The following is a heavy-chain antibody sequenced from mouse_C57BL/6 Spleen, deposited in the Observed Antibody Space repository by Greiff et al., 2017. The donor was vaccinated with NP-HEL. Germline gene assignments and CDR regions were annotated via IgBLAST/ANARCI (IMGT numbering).Heavy chain of an antibody. Sequence: QVQLQQSGPELVKPGASVKISCKASGYAFSSSWMNWVKQRPGKGLEWIGRIYPGDGDTNYNGKFKGKATLTADKSSSTAYMQLSSLTSEDSAVYFCASGYYGEDYWGQGTTLTVSS. J-gene: IGHJ2*01. CDR1: GYAFSSSW. D-gene: IGHD1-2*01. CDR2: IYPGDGDT. CDR3: ASGYYGEDY. V-gene: IGHV1-82*01.